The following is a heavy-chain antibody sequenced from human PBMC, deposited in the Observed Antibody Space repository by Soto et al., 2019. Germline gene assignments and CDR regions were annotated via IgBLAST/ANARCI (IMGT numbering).Heavy chain of an antibody. CDR1: GFSFSSYD. CDR3: ARRGGYYGHFDY. Sequence: PGGSLRLSCAASGFSFSSYDMNWVRQAPGKGLEWVSYIRSTGSTIYYADSVKGRFTISRDNAKNSLYLQMNSLRVEDTAVYYCARRGGYYGHFDYWGQGTLVTVSS. V-gene: IGHV3-48*03. CDR2: IRSTGSTI. J-gene: IGHJ4*02. D-gene: IGHD3-3*01.